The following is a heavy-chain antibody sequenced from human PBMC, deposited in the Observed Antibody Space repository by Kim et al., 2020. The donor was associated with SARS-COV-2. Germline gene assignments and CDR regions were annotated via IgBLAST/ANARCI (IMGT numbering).Heavy chain of an antibody. V-gene: IGHV7-4-1*02. CDR1: GYTFTSYA. D-gene: IGHD3-16*02. Sequence: ASVKVSCKASGYTFTSYAMNWVRQAPGQGLEWMGWINTNTGNPTYAQGFTGRFVFSLDTSVSTAYLQISSLKAEDTAVYYCARDWDPYMITFGGVIGDHYGMDVWGQGTTVTVSS. J-gene: IGHJ6*02. CDR3: ARDWDPYMITFGGVIGDHYGMDV. CDR2: INTNTGNP.